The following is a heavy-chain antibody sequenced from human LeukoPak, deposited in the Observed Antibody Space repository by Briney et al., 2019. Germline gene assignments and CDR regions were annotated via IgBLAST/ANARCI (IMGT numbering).Heavy chain of an antibody. Sequence: SETLSLTCTVSGGSISSSSYYWGWIRQPPGKGLEWIGSIYYSGSTYYNPSLKSRVTISVDTSKNQLSLKLSSVTAADTAVYYCARDQGSSGWYTAWGQGTLVTVSS. J-gene: IGHJ5*02. CDR2: IYYSGST. CDR1: GGSISSSSYY. D-gene: IGHD6-19*01. V-gene: IGHV4-39*07. CDR3: ARDQGSSGWYTA.